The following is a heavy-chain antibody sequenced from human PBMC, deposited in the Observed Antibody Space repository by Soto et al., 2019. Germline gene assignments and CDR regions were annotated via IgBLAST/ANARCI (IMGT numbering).Heavy chain of an antibody. D-gene: IGHD6-13*01. CDR1: GFTFSSYA. J-gene: IGHJ4*02. CDR3: ARDLPLGAAAVGGGFS. CDR2: ISYDGSNK. V-gene: IGHV3-30-3*01. Sequence: QVQLVESGGGVVQPGRSLRLSCAASGFTFSSYAMHWVRQAPGKGLEWVAVISYDGSNKYYADSVKGRFTISRDNSKNTLYLQMNSLRAEDTAVYYCARDLPLGAAAVGGGFSWGQGTLVTVSS.